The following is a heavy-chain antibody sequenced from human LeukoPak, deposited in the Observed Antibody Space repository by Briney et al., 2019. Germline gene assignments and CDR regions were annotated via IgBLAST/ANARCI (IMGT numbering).Heavy chain of an antibody. CDR3: ARGTGSASYSDAFNI. CDR2: IHHSGNI. Sequence: PSETLSLTCAVYGGSFSGYHWSWIRQSPGEGLEWIGEIHHSGNIDYNPSLKSRVTISLDTSKNQFSLRLTSVTAADTAMYYCARGTGSASYSDAFNIWGQGTMVTVSS. V-gene: IGHV4-34*01. J-gene: IGHJ3*02. D-gene: IGHD1-26*01. CDR1: GGSFSGYH.